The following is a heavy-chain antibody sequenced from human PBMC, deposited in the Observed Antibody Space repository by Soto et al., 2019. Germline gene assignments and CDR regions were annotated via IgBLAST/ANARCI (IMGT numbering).Heavy chain of an antibody. D-gene: IGHD3-22*01. CDR1: GGLFSSYP. CDR3: ARGGSGYTWFNEF. Sequence: SVKVSCKASGGLFSSYPISWVRQVPGQGLEWMGGIIPVFQTAYYTQRFQGRVTITADESTNTAYMELSSLRSEDTAIYYCARGGSGYTWFNEFWGQGNLVTVSS. J-gene: IGHJ4*02. CDR2: IIPVFQTA. V-gene: IGHV1-69*13.